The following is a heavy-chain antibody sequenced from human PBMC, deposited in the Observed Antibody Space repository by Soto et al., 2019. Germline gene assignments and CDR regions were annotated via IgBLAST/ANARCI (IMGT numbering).Heavy chain of an antibody. CDR2: IIPIFGTA. J-gene: IGHJ6*02. Sequence: GASVKVSCKASGGTFSSYAISWVRQAPGQGLEWMGGIIPIFGTANYAQKFQGRVTITADESTSTAYMELSSLRSEDTAVYYCARHGEGYYYGMDVWGQGTTVTVSS. CDR3: ARHGEGYYYGMDV. CDR1: GGTFSSYA. V-gene: IGHV1-69*13.